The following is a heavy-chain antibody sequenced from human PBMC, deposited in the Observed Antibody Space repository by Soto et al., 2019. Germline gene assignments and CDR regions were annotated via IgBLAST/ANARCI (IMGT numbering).Heavy chain of an antibody. CDR1: GFIFSSSG. J-gene: IGHJ5*02. CDR3: ARDWGNADYGDYYAGWFDP. V-gene: IGHV3-33*01. D-gene: IGHD4-17*01. Sequence: QVQVVESGGGVVQPGRSLRLSCAASGFIFSSSGMHWVRQAPGKGLEWVAFIWYDGDNTYYVHSVKGRFTISRDNSKNTVYLQMNSLTADDTAVYYCARDWGNADYGDYYAGWFDPWGHGTLVTVSS. CDR2: IWYDGDNT.